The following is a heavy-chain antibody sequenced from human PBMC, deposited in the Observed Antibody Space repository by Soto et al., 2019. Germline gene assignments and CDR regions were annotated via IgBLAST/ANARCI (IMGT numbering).Heavy chain of an antibody. V-gene: IGHV4-30-4*08. CDR3: AREGYCSGGSCSLYYYYGMDV. CDR2: IYYSGST. CDR1: GGSISSADFY. J-gene: IGHJ6*02. D-gene: IGHD2-15*01. Sequence: SETLSLTCTVSGGSISSADFYWSWIRQHPGKGLEWIGYIYYSGSTYYNPSLKSRVTISVDTSKNQFSLKLSSVTAADTAVYYCAREGYCSGGSCSLYYYYGMDVWGQGTTVTVSS.